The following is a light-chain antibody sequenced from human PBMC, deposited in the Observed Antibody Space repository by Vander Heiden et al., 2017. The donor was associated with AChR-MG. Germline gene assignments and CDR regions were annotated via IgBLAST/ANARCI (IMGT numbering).Light chain of an antibody. CDR1: TSDIGGFNF. CDR3: SSCSSSNNPIL. CDR2: DVT. V-gene: IGLV2-14*03. J-gene: IGLJ2*01. Sequence: QSALTQPASVSGSPGQSMTISCTGTTSDIGGFNFVSWYQHHPGKAPKLLIYDVTLRPPGISSRFSGSKSGKTASLTISGLQAEDEADYYCSSCSSSNNPILFGGGTKLTVL.